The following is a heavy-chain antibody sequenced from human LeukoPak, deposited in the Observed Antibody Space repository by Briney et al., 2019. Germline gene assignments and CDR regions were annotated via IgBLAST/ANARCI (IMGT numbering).Heavy chain of an antibody. V-gene: IGHV3-48*04. CDR3: ARDGVYYYVRFDFDY. J-gene: IGHJ4*02. CDR1: GFTFSSYG. Sequence: GKSLRLSCAASGFTFSSYGMHWVRQAPGKGLEWVSYISSSSSTIYYADSVKGRFTISRDNAKNSLYLQMNSLRAEDTAVYYCARDGVYYYVRFDFDYWGQGTLVTVSS. D-gene: IGHD3-10*02. CDR2: ISSSSSTI.